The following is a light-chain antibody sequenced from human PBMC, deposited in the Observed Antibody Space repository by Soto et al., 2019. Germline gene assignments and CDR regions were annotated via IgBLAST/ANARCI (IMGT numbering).Light chain of an antibody. CDR1: SSNVGSNT. Sequence: QSVLTQPPSASGTPGQRVTISCSGSSSNVGSNTVDWYQQLPRTAPKLLIYSNNQRPSGVPGRFSGSKSGTSASLAISGLQSEDEAVYYCAAWDDGLRGVVFGGGTKVTVL. CDR2: SNN. CDR3: AAWDDGLRGVV. V-gene: IGLV1-44*01. J-gene: IGLJ2*01.